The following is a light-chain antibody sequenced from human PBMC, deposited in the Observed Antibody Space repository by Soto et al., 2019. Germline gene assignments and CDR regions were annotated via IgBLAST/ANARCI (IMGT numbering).Light chain of an antibody. Sequence: QLVLTQPPSASGTPGQRVTISCSGTSSNIGSNTVNWYQQLPGTAPRLLIYNVFQRPSGVPDRFSGSKSGTSASLAISGLQSEDEADYYCAAWDDSLNVVVFAGGTKLTVL. CDR1: SSNIGSNT. V-gene: IGLV1-44*01. CDR2: NVF. CDR3: AAWDDSLNVVV. J-gene: IGLJ2*01.